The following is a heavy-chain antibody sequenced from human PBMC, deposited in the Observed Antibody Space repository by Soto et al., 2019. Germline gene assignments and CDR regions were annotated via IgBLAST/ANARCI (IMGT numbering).Heavy chain of an antibody. D-gene: IGHD6-19*01. V-gene: IGHV1-3*01. CDR3: TRAGAVAQNWLDP. J-gene: IGHJ5*02. CDR1: GYNFIDYA. CDR2: MNPATGNI. Sequence: VQLVQSGAEVKRPGASVKVSCKASGYNFIDYAMHWVRKAPGQGLEGMGWMNPATGNIKYSQKLEDRRTITRDTSAKTVYIRLGSLTSEDTAVYFCTRAGAVAQNWLDPWGQGTLVTVSS.